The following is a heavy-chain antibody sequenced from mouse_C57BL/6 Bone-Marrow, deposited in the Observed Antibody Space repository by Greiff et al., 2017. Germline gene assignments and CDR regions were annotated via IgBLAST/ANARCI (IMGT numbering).Heavy chain of an antibody. V-gene: IGHV1-69*01. CDR3: AREGVLRAGFAY. Sequence: VQLQQPGAELVMPGASVKLSCKASGYTFTSYWMHWVKQRPGQGLEWIGEIDPSDSYTNYNQKFKGKSTLTVDKSSSTAYMQLSSLTSEDSAVYYCAREGVLRAGFAYWGQGTLVTVSA. J-gene: IGHJ3*01. D-gene: IGHD1-1*01. CDR1: GYTFTSYW. CDR2: IDPSDSYT.